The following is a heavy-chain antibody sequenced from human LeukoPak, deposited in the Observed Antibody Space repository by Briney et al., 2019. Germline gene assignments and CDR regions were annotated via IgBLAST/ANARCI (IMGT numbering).Heavy chain of an antibody. CDR2: IYHSGST. J-gene: IGHJ4*02. CDR3: ASRVPLWFGELYFDY. Sequence: SETLSLTCAVSGGSISSSNWWSWVRQPPGKGLEWIGEIYHSGSTNYNPSFKSRVTISVDTSKNQFSLKLSSVTAADTAVYYCASRVPLWFGELYFDYWGQGTLVTVSS. CDR1: GGSISSSNW. V-gene: IGHV4-4*02. D-gene: IGHD3-10*01.